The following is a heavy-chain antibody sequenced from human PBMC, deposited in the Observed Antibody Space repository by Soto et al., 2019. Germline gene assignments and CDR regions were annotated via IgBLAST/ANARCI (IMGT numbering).Heavy chain of an antibody. CDR1: GFTFSTYA. D-gene: IGHD3-10*01. CDR3: ARGRLDLWQRDY. V-gene: IGHV3-30-3*01. CDR2: ISYDGTNK. J-gene: IGHJ4*02. Sequence: QVQLVESGGGVFQPGRSLRLSCAASGFTFSTYAMHWVRQAPGKGLEWVALISYDGTNKYYADSVKGRFTSSRDNSKNTVMRRRHSLRPEDTAVDYGARGRLDLWQRDYRGQGTLVTVSS.